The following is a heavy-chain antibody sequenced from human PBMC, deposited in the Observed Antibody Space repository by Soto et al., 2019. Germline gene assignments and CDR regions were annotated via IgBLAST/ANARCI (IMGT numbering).Heavy chain of an antibody. D-gene: IGHD2-15*01. Sequence: SVKVSCKASGGTFNTYTFSWVRQAPGQGLEWMGSILPIMGSVNYAHDFRGRLSITADPSTTTAYMELTSLTSHDTAIYYCARIPRYSYPTSDPLETWGQGTLVTVS. V-gene: IGHV1-69*08. J-gene: IGHJ1*01. CDR1: GGTFNTYT. CDR3: ARIPRYSYPTSDPLET. CDR2: ILPIMGSV.